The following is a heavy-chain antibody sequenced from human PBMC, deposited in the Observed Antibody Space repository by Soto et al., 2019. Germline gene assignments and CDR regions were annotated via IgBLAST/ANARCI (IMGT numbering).Heavy chain of an antibody. J-gene: IGHJ5*02. CDR1: GFTFSSYA. V-gene: IGHV3-23*01. CDR3: AKSPRIQLWPGGNWFDP. D-gene: IGHD5-18*01. Sequence: PGGSLRLSGAASGFTFSSYAMSWVRQAPGKGLEWVSAISGSGGSTYYADSVKGRFTISRDNSKNTLYLQMNSLRAEDTAVYYCAKSPRIQLWPGGNWFDPWGQGTLVTVSS. CDR2: ISGSGGST.